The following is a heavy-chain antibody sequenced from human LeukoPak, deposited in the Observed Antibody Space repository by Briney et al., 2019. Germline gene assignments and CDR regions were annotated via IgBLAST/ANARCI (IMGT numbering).Heavy chain of an antibody. V-gene: IGHV3-11*04. J-gene: IGHJ4*02. CDR2: ISSSGATI. CDR3: ARDSGLDYYDSSGYDY. D-gene: IGHD3-22*01. CDR1: GFTFTDFY. Sequence: GGSLRLSCAASGFTFTDFYMSWIRQAPGKGLEWVSYISSSGATIYYADSVMGRFTISRDNAKNSLSLQMNNLRVEDTAVYYCARDSGLDYYDSSGYDYWGQGTLVTVSS.